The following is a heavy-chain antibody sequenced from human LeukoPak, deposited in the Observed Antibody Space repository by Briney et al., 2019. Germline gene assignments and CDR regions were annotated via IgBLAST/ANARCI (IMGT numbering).Heavy chain of an antibody. J-gene: IGHJ5*02. Sequence: GGSLRLSCAASGFTFSSYSMNWVRQAPGKGLEWVSYISSSSGTIYYADSVKGRFTISRDNAKNSLYLQMNSLRAEDTAVYYCARGRRSGGSCYSCWFDPWGQGTLVTVSS. CDR2: ISSSSGTI. D-gene: IGHD2-15*01. CDR3: ARGRRSGGSCYSCWFDP. V-gene: IGHV3-48*04. CDR1: GFTFSSYS.